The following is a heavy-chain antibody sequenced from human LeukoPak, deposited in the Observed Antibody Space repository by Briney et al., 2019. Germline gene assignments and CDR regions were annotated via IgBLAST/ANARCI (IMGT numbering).Heavy chain of an antibody. CDR1: GFTFSSTA. J-gene: IGHJ6*02. V-gene: IGHV3-23*01. CDR2: INAGGGAT. Sequence: PGGSLRLSCAASGFTFSSTAMSWVRQAPGKGLEWVSSINAGGGATYYADSVKGRFTISRDNSKNTLHLQLNSLRAEDTALYYCAKSCVGTCYYYGMDVWGQGTTVTVSS. D-gene: IGHD2-15*01. CDR3: AKSCVGTCYYYGMDV.